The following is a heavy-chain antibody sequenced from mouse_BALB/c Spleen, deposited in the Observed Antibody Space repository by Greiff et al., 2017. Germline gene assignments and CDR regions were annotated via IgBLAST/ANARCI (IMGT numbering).Heavy chain of an antibody. D-gene: IGHD2-1*01. CDR2: IYPGNSDT. Sequence: EVQVVESGTVLARPGASVKMSCKASGYSFTSYWMHWVKQRPGQGLEWIGAIYPGNSDTSYNQKFKGKAKLTAVTSASTAYMELSSLTNEDSAVYYCTRSYYSRNYWFAYWGQGTLVTVSA. CDR1: GYSFTSYW. CDR3: TRSYYSRNYWFAY. V-gene: IGHV1-5*01. J-gene: IGHJ3*01.